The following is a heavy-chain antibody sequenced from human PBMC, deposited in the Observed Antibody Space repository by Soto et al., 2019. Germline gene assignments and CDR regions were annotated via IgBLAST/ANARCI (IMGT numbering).Heavy chain of an antibody. CDR2: ISSTTNYI. CDR3: SGEAEDPNSNFDY. D-gene: IGHD1-1*01. J-gene: IGHJ4*02. Sequence: EVQLVESGGGLVKPGGSLRLSCAASGFTFTRYSMNWVRQAPGKGLEWVSSISSTTNYIYYGDSMKGRFTISRDNAKNSLFLEMKRLRAEDTAVDYWSGEAEDPNSNFDYWGPGTLVTVSS. CDR1: GFTFTRYS. V-gene: IGHV3-21*04.